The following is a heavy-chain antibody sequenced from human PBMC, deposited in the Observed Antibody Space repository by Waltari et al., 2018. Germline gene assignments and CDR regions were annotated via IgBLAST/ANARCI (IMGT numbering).Heavy chain of an antibody. CDR3: ASLMYYYDSSDYQDAFDI. V-gene: IGHV1-69*01. J-gene: IGHJ3*02. CDR2: IIPIFHTT. Sequence: QVQLVQSGAEVKKPGSAVKVSCKASGGTFSTFAISWVRQAPGQGLEWMGGIIPIFHTTNYAQKFQGTVTISADESTSTAYMELNSLRSEDTAVYYCASLMYYYDSSDYQDAFDIWGQGTLVTVS. CDR1: GGTFSTFA. D-gene: IGHD3-22*01.